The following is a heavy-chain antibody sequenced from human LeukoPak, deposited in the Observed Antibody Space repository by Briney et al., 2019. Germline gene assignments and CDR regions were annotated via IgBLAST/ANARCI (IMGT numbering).Heavy chain of an antibody. D-gene: IGHD3-3*01. Sequence: GGSLRLSCAASGFTFSSYAMTWVRQAPGKGLEWVSSIGKRNNTYYADSVKGRFTISRDNAKNSLYLQMNSLRAEDTAVYYCARGLFPAITIFGVVINPLVYWGQGTLVTVSS. CDR3: ARGLFPAITIFGVVINPLVY. J-gene: IGHJ4*02. CDR1: GFTFSSYA. CDR2: IGKRNNT. V-gene: IGHV3-21*01.